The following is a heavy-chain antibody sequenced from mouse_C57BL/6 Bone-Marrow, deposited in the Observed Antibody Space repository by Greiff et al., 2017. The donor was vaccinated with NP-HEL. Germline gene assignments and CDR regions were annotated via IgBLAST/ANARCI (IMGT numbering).Heavy chain of an antibody. CDR3: ARGIYYGYDCWYFDV. CDR2: INPNNGGT. Sequence: EVQLQQSGPELVKPGASVKMSCKASGYTFTDYNMHWVKQSHGKSLEWIGYINPNNGGTSYNQKFKGKATLTVNKSSSTAYMELRSLTSEYAAVYYGARGIYYGYDCWYFDVWGTGTTVTVSS. J-gene: IGHJ1*03. CDR1: GYTFTDYN. D-gene: IGHD2-2*01. V-gene: IGHV1-22*01.